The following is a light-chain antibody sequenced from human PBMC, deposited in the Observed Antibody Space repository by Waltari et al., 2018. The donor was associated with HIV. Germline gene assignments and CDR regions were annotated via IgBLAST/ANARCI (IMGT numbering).Light chain of an antibody. J-gene: IGLJ3*02. CDR1: SSDVGGYNY. Sequence: QSALTQPASVSGSPGQSITISCPGTSSDVGGYNYVSWYQHHPGNAPKLIIYEVSYRPLGVSDRFSGSKSGNTASLTISGLQAEDETDYYCSSYTSSSTWVFGGGTKLTVL. CDR2: EVS. CDR3: SSYTSSSTWV. V-gene: IGLV2-14*01.